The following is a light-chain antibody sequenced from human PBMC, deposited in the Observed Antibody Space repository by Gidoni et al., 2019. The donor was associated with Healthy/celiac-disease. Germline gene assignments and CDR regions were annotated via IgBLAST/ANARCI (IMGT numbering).Light chain of an antibody. J-gene: IGKJ4*01. CDR1: QSVSSY. Sequence: EIVLTQSPATLSFSPGERATLSCRASQSVSSYSAWYQQKPGQAPRLLIYDASNRATGIPARFSGSGSGTDFTLTISSLEPEDFAVYYCQQRSNWPPGLTFGGGTKVEIK. V-gene: IGKV3-11*01. CDR3: QQRSNWPPGLT. CDR2: DAS.